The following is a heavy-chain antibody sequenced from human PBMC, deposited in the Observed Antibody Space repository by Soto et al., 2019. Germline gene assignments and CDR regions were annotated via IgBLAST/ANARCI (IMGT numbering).Heavy chain of an antibody. V-gene: IGHV5-51*01. CDR1: GYSFTSYW. CDR2: IYPCDSDT. Sequence: GESLKISCKGSGYSFTSYWIGWVRQMPGKGLEWMWIIYPCDSDTRYSPSFQGQVTISADKSISTAYLQWSSLKASDTAMYYCARQDYYDSSGYPDAYWGQGTLVTVSS. J-gene: IGHJ4*02. CDR3: ARQDYYDSSGYPDAY. D-gene: IGHD3-22*01.